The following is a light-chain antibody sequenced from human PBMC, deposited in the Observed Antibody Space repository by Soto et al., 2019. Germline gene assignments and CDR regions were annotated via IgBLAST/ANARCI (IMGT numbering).Light chain of an antibody. CDR3: QQYHKWPPYT. Sequence: EIVMTQSPATLSVSPGKTATLSCRASQSVDSTLAWYQQKPGQAPRLLIYDASTRATGIPARFSGSGSGTEFTLTISRLQSEGFAVYFCQQYHKWPPYTFGQGTKLQIK. V-gene: IGKV3-15*01. J-gene: IGKJ2*01. CDR2: DAS. CDR1: QSVDST.